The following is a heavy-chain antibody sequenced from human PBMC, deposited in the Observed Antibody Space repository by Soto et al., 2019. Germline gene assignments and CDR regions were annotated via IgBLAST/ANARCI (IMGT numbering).Heavy chain of an antibody. V-gene: IGHV1-18*01. CDR3: ARDQGDGRDYDFWSGYLSTYYYYGMDV. CDR1: GYTFTSYG. D-gene: IGHD3-3*01. CDR2: ISAYNGNT. J-gene: IGHJ6*02. Sequence: ASVKVSCKASGYTFTSYGISWVRQAPGQGLEWMGWISAYNGNTNYAQKLQGRVTMTTDTSTSTAYMELRSLRSDDTAVYYCARDQGDGRDYDFWSGYLSTYYYYGMDVWGQGTTVTVSS.